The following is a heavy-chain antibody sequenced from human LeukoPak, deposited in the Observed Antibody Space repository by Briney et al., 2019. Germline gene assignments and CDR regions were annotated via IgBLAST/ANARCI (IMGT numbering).Heavy chain of an antibody. CDR1: GGSISSGSYY. V-gene: IGHV4-61*02. J-gene: IGHJ5*02. D-gene: IGHD6-6*01. CDR2: IYTSGST. Sequence: TPSQTLSLTCTVSGGSISSGSYYWSWIRQPAGKGLEWIGRIYTSGSTNYNPSLKSRVTISVDTSKNQFSLKLSSVTAADTAVYYCARKKYSSSSIVNWFDPWGQGTLVTVSS. CDR3: ARKKYSSSSIVNWFDP.